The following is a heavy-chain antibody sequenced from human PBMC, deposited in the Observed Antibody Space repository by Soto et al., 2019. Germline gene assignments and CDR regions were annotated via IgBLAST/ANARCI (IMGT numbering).Heavy chain of an antibody. CDR2: IRSKPFGGTT. CDR1: GVTFGDFA. V-gene: IGHV3-49*03. J-gene: IGHJ3*02. CDR3: TRVGCSSGYFPDAFDI. Sequence: PGGSLRLSCTASGVTFGDFAMSWFRQAPGKGQQWVAFIRSKPFGGTTEYAASVKGRVTISRDDSKSIAYLQMNSLKTEDTALYYCTRVGCSSGYFPDAFDIWGQGTMVTVSS. D-gene: IGHD3-9*01.